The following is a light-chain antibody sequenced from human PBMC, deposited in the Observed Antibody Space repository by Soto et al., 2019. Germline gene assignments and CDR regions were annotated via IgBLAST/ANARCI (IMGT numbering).Light chain of an antibody. V-gene: IGLV1-51*02. J-gene: IGLJ3*02. CDR3: GTWDSSLSAAV. CDR1: SSNIGNNY. CDR2: ENN. Sequence: QSVLTQPPSVSAAPGQKVTISCSGRSSNIGNNYVSWYQQLPGTAPKLLIYENNKRPSGIPDRFSGSKSGTSATLGITGLQTGDEADYYCGTWDSSLSAAVFGGGTKVTVL.